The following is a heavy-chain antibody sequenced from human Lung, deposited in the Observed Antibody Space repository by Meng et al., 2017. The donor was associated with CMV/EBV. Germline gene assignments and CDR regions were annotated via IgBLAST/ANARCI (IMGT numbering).Heavy chain of an antibody. J-gene: IGHJ6*02. CDR1: GGSISSSSYY. D-gene: IGHD2-2*01. Sequence: SETLSLXXTVSGGSISSSSYYWGWIRQPPGKGLEWIGSIYYSGSTYYNPSLKSRVTISVDTSKNQFSLKLSSVTAADTAVYYCAGLCIVVVPAAICPMDVWGQRXTVXVS. CDR2: IYYSGST. V-gene: IGHV4-39*01. CDR3: AGLCIVVVPAAICPMDV.